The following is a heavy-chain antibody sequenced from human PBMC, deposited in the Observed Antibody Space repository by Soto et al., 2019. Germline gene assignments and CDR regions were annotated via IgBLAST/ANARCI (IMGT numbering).Heavy chain of an antibody. Sequence: GGSLRLSCAASGFSFSTYLMSWVRQAPGKGPEWVANIKQGGNEKSYVDSVKGRFTISRDNDKKSLYLQMDSLRVEDTAVYYCVGALTYEVPYYYYGMDVWGQGTTVTVSS. CDR3: VGALTYEVPYYYYGMDV. J-gene: IGHJ6*02. V-gene: IGHV3-7*01. CDR1: GFSFSTYL. CDR2: IKQGGNEK. D-gene: IGHD3-16*01.